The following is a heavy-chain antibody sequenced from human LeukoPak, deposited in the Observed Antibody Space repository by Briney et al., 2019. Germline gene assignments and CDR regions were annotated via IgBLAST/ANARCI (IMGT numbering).Heavy chain of an antibody. D-gene: IGHD6-19*01. V-gene: IGHV4-4*07. Sequence: SETLSLTCTVSGGSISSYYWSWIRQPAGKGLEWVGRIYTSGSTNYNPSPKSRVTMSVDTSKNQFSLKLSSVTAADTAVYHCARRYIAVGHDYFDYWGQGTLVIVSS. CDR2: IYTSGST. CDR1: GGSISSYY. J-gene: IGHJ4*02. CDR3: ARRYIAVGHDYFDY.